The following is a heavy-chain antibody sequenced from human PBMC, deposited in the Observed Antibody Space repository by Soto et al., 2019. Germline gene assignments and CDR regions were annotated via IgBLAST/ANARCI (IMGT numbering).Heavy chain of an antibody. J-gene: IGHJ4*02. Sequence: EVQLVESGGCLVQPGRSLRLSCAASGFTFDDYAMHWVRQAPGKGLEWGSGISWNSGRICYADSVKGRLPISRDNAKNSLYLQMNSLRAEDTALYYCAKDRGLVLSFYFAYWGQGTLVTVSS. CDR1: GFTFDDYA. CDR3: AKDRGLVLSFYFAY. D-gene: IGHD6-19*01. V-gene: IGHV3-9*01. CDR2: ISWNSGRI.